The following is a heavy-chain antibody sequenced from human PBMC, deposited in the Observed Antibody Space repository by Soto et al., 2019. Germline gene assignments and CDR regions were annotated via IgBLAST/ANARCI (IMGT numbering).Heavy chain of an antibody. CDR3: ARCIQGDYYYGMDV. J-gene: IGHJ6*02. Sequence: ASVKVSCKASGYTFYSHSISWVRQAPGQGLEWMGRINADYGNTQYAQKFRGRVTMTTDTSTTTVYMELTNLRSDDKAVYYCARCIQGDYYYGMDVWGQGTTVTVSS. CDR2: INADYGNT. CDR1: GYTFYSHS. D-gene: IGHD5-18*01. V-gene: IGHV1-18*01.